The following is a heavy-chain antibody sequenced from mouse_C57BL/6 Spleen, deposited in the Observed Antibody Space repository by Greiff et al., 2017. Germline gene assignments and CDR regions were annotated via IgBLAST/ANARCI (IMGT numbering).Heavy chain of an antibody. Sequence: QVQLQQPGTELVKPGASVKLSCKASGYTFTSYWMHWVKQRPGQGLEWIGNINPSNGGTNYNEKFKSKATLTVDKSSSTAYMQHSSLTSEDAAVYYCANYYGSSWGFAYWGQGTLVTVSA. CDR2: INPSNGGT. D-gene: IGHD1-1*01. V-gene: IGHV1-53*01. J-gene: IGHJ3*01. CDR1: GYTFTSYW. CDR3: ANYYGSSWGFAY.